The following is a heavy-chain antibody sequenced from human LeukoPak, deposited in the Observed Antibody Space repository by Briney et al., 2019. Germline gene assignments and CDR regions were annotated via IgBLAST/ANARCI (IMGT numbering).Heavy chain of an antibody. D-gene: IGHD3-3*01. V-gene: IGHV4-34*01. Sequence: SETLSLTCAIYGGSFSGYYWSWIRQPPGKGLEWIGEIKHCGSTNYNPSLKSRVTISVDTSKTQISVELSSVAIAGRAVYYCARPFWSGYYTGQTNYYYYYMDVWGTGTTVTVCS. CDR3: ARPFWSGYYTGQTNYYYYYMDV. CDR1: GGSFSGYY. CDR2: IKHCGST. J-gene: IGHJ6*03.